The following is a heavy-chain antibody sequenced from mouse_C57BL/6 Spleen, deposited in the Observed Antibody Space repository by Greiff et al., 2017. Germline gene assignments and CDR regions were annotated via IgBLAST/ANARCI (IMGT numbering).Heavy chain of an antibody. Sequence: DVMLVESGGGLVKPGGSLKLSCAASGFTFSSYAMSWVRQTPEKRLEWVATISDGGSYTYYPDNVKGRFTIARDNAKSNLYLQMSNLKSEDAAVYYCARGGGNYAMDYWGQGTSVTVSS. CDR1: GFTFSSYA. CDR2: ISDGGSYT. V-gene: IGHV5-4*03. J-gene: IGHJ4*01. CDR3: ARGGGNYAMDY.